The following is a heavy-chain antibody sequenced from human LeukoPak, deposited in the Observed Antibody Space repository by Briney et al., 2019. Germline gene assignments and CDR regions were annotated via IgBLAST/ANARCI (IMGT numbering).Heavy chain of an antibody. Sequence: PGASLRLSRGGSGFTFHSYSMTWVRQPPGKGLEWVESIIGSGSEMFSPDSLKGRFTISKDNAKNSLYLQMNSLRVEDTAVYYCAKVQSDIVGAMFFSFDVWGQGTMVSVSS. CDR3: AKVQSDIVGAMFFSFDV. J-gene: IGHJ3*01. D-gene: IGHD1-26*01. CDR2: IIGSGSEM. V-gene: IGHV3-21*06. CDR1: GFTFHSYS.